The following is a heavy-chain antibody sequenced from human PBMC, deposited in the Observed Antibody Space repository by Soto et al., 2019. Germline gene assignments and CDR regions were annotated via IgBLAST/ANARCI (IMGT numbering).Heavy chain of an antibody. CDR3: AGAAATIRFAMDV. V-gene: IGHV3-30-3*01. CDR2: ISFDGTNK. CDR1: GFTFSNFA. J-gene: IGHJ6*02. D-gene: IGHD3-10*01. Sequence: QVQLVESGGGVVQPGRSLRLSCAASGFTFSNFAIHWVRQAPGKGLEWVAVISFDGTNKYFADSVNGRFTISRDNSQNTLYVKMNSLRTEDTAVYCGAGAAATIRFAMDVWGQGTTVSVSS.